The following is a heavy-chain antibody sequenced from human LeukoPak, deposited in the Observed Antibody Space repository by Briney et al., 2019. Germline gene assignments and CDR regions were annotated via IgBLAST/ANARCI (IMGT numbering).Heavy chain of an antibody. CDR1: GFTFSSYA. CDR2: ISYDGSNK. J-gene: IGHJ4*02. CDR3: AREGRDSSSYTPLDY. V-gene: IGHV3-30-3*01. Sequence: GGSLRLSCAASGFTFSSYAMHWVRQAPGKGLEWVAVISYDGSNKYYADSVKGRFTISRDNSKNTLYLQMNSLRAEDTAVYYCAREGRDSSSYTPLDYWGQGTLVTVSS. D-gene: IGHD6-13*01.